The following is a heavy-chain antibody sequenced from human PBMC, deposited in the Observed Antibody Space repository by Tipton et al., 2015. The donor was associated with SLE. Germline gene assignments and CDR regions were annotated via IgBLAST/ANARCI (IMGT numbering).Heavy chain of an antibody. J-gene: IGHJ4*02. CDR1: GYSISSGYY. D-gene: IGHD6-13*01. CDR2: IYHSGST. V-gene: IGHV4-38-2*01. Sequence: TLSLTCAVSGYSISSGYYWGWIRQPPGKGLEWIGSIYHSGSTSYNPSLKSRVTISVDTSKNQFSLHLTSVTAADTAVYYCARSSWYSSSPSEYWGQGTLVTVSS. CDR3: ARSSWYSSSPSEY.